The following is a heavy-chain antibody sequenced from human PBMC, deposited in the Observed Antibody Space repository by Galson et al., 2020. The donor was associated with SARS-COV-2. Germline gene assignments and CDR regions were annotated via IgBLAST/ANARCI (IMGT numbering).Heavy chain of an antibody. CDR2: IRYAGSAK. Sequence: GGSLRLSCAASGYTFSPYGIPCVRQAPGKGLECVAFIRYAGSAKHYADSVKGRFTISRDNSKNMLYLQMSSLRAEDTAVYYCAKDRKENSYSSLGYVDVWGKGSTVTISS. CDR3: AKDRKENSYSSLGYVDV. CDR1: GYTFSPYG. J-gene: IGHJ6*03. V-gene: IGHV3-30*02. D-gene: IGHD4-4*01.